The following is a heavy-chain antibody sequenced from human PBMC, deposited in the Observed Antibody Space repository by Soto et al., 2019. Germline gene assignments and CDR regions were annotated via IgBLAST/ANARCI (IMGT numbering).Heavy chain of an antibody. Sequence: QVQLQESGPGLVKPSETLSLTCTVSGVSVTSGNYYWTWIRQPPGKGLEWIAYIHHAGTTNFNPSLKGRISLSVATSKNQISLQLHSVTAADTAVYFCARGGFWGYYDYSGIDVWGRGTTVSISS. D-gene: IGHD7-27*01. CDR3: ARGGFWGYYDYSGIDV. V-gene: IGHV4-61*01. J-gene: IGHJ6*02. CDR2: IHHAGTT. CDR1: GVSVTSGNYY.